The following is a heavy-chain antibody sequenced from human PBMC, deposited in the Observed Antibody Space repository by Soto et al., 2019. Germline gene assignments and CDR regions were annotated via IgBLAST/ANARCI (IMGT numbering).Heavy chain of an antibody. CDR1: GYTFTSYG. D-gene: IGHD3-16*01. V-gene: IGHV1-18*01. J-gene: IGHJ4*02. CDR3: ARNDGVSGELYY. Sequence: QVQLVQSGAEVKKPGASVKVSCKASGYTFTSYGISWVRQAPGQGLEWMGWISAYNGNTNYAQKLQGRVTMTTYTSTRTDYMELRSLRSDDKAVYYCARNDGVSGELYYWGQGTLVTVSS. CDR2: ISAYNGNT.